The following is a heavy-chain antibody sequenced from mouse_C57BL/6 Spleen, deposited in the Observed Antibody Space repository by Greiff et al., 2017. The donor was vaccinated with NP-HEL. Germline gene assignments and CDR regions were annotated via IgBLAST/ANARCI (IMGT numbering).Heavy chain of an antibody. J-gene: IGHJ3*01. V-gene: IGHV5-6*01. CDR1: GFTFSSYG. CDR3: ARGGFAY. CDR2: IRSGGSYT. Sequence: EVKVVESGGDLVKPGGSLKLSCAASGFTFSSYGMSWVRQTPDKRLEWVAIIRSGGSYTHYPDSVKGRITISRDNGKNTLYLQMSSLKSEDTAMYYCARGGFAYWGQGTLVTVSA.